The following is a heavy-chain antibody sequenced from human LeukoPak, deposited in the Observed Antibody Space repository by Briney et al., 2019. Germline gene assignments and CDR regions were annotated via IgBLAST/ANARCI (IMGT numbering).Heavy chain of an antibody. V-gene: IGHV4-4*07. CDR1: GGSISDSY. Sequence: SETLSLTCTVSGGSISDSYLSWIRQPPGKGLEWIARMYVTGSTNYNPSLRSRVTMSLDTSKNQFSLKLSSVTAADKAVYYCAREDYYDSSGYSEGMYVCGQGTTV. CDR2: MYVTGST. CDR3: AREDYYDSSGYSEGMYV. J-gene: IGHJ6*02. D-gene: IGHD3-22*01.